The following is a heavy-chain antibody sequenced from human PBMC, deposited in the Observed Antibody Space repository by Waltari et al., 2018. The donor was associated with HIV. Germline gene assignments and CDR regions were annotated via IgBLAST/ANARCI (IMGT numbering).Heavy chain of an antibody. J-gene: IGHJ4*02. CDR1: GFVFSDFY. Sequence: QVQLVESGGGLVKPGGSLSLSCAAPGFVFSDFYMSWFRQAPGKGLDWISYISSSGTTIYYRDSVKGRFTISRDNAKNSLSLQMNSLRAEDTAVYYCASPGPYCGGDCYLDWGPGTLVTVSS. CDR2: ISSSGTTI. V-gene: IGHV3-11*01. D-gene: IGHD2-21*02. CDR3: ASPGPYCGGDCYLD.